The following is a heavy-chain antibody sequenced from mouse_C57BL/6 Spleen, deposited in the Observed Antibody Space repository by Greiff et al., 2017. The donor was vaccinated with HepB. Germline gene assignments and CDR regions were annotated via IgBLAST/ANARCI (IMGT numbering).Heavy chain of an antibody. CDR3: ARWGYYGSSSYAMDY. V-gene: IGHV7-3*01. J-gene: IGHJ4*01. CDR1: GFTFTDYY. CDR2: IRNKANGYTT. Sequence: EVQVVESGGGLVQPGGSLSLSCAASGFTFTDYYMSWVRQPPGKALEWLGFIRNKANGYTTEYSASVKGRFTISRDNSQSILYLQMNALRAEDSATYYCARWGYYGSSSYAMDYWGQGTSVTVSS. D-gene: IGHD1-1*01.